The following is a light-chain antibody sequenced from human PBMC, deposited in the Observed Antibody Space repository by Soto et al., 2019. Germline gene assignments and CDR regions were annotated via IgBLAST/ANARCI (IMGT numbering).Light chain of an antibody. CDR3: SSLAGRDIL. V-gene: IGLV2-11*01. CDR1: SSDVGGYEY. CDR2: NVS. Sequence: QSALTQPRSVSGSPGQSVTISCTGSSSDVGGYEYVSWYQQHPGKAPKLIIYNVSQRPSGVPDRFSGSKSGNTASLTISGLQADDEADYYCSSLAGRDILFGGGTKLTVL. J-gene: IGLJ2*01.